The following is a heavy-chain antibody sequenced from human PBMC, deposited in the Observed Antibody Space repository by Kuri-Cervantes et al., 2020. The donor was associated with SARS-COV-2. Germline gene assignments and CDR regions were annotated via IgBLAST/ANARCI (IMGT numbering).Heavy chain of an antibody. D-gene: IGHD2-2*02. V-gene: IGHV3-15*01. CDR1: GFTFGDYA. CDR3: TTYLTWSGRVVPAAISDFDY. CDR2: IKSKTDGGTT. Sequence: GESLKISCTASGFTFGDYAMSWVRQAPGKGLEWVGRIKSKTDGGTTDYAAPVKGRFTISRDDSKNTLYLQMNSLKTEDTAVYYCTTYLTWSGRVVPAAISDFDYWGQGTLVTVSS. J-gene: IGHJ4*02.